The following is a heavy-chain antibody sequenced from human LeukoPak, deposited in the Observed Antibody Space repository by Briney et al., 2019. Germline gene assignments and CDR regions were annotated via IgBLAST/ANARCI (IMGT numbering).Heavy chain of an antibody. CDR1: RFTFSKYI. CDR3: ANWGGTQTIGDIWYGPLDY. Sequence: GGSLRLSCVASRFTFSKYIMIWVRQGPGKGLEWVASIRAGGDVTFYADSVKGRFRPSRDNSRNTVYLEMNSLRVDDTGVYFCANWGGTQTIGDIWYGPLDYWGQGTQVTVSS. J-gene: IGHJ4*02. D-gene: IGHD3-16*01. CDR2: IRAGGDVT. V-gene: IGHV3-23*01.